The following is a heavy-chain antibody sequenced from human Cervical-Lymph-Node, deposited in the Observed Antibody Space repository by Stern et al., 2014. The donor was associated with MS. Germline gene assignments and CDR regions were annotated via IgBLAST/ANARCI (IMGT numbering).Heavy chain of an antibody. J-gene: IGHJ4*01. CDR3: ARPPYYDSRSGPEAFDY. CDR2: IQPGDSDV. Sequence: VQLVQSGAEVKKPGESLKISCQASGYNFHSYWIGWVRQMPGHGLEWMGIIQPGDSDVRHSPSFQGQVSISADKSTSTVYLQWDSLKAADTAMYYCARPPYYDSRSGPEAFDYWGPGTRVIVTA. CDR1: GYNFHSYW. D-gene: IGHD3-3*01. V-gene: IGHV5-51*03.